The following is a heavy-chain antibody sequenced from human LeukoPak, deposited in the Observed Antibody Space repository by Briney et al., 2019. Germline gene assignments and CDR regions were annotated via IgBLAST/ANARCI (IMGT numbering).Heavy chain of an antibody. CDR1: GFNFANHA. V-gene: IGHV3-23*01. J-gene: IGHJ4*02. CDR3: VREDTPATANY. Sequence: GRSLRLSCAASGFNFANHAMSWVRQTPGKGLEWVSAISGGGDITYYADSVTGRFTISRDNSKDTLFLQMHSLRPGDTAVYYCVREDTPATANYWGQGTLVTISS. CDR2: ISGGGDIT. D-gene: IGHD2-21*02.